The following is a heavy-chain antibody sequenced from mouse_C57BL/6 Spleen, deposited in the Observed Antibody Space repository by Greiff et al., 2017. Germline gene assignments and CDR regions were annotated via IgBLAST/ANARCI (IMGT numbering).Heavy chain of an antibody. J-gene: IGHJ3*01. CDR2: IRNKANGYTT. Sequence: EVKLVESGGGLVQPGGSLSLSCAASGFTFTDYYMSWVRQPPGKALEWLGFIRNKANGYTTEYSASVKGRFTISRDNSQSSLYLQMNALRAEDSATYYCASSSPAWFAYWGQGTLVTVSA. D-gene: IGHD1-1*01. CDR3: ASSSPAWFAY. CDR1: GFTFTDYY. V-gene: IGHV7-3*01.